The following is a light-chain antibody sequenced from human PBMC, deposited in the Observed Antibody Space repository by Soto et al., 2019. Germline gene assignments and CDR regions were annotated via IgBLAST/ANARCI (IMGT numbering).Light chain of an antibody. J-gene: IGLJ1*01. CDR3: CSYAGSSTYL. Sequence: QSVLTQPASVSGSPGQSITISCTGTSSDVGRYNLVSWYQQHPGKAPKVMIYEGSKRPSGVSNRFSGSKSGNMASLTISGLQAEDEADYYCCSYAGSSTYLFGTGTKLTVL. CDR1: SSDVGRYNL. V-gene: IGLV2-23*01. CDR2: EGS.